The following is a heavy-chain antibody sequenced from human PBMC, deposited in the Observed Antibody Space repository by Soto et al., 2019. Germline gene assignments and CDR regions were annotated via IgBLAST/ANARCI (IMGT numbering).Heavy chain of an antibody. CDR2: IRDRAFSYAT. CDR3: TRLISAAQDY. D-gene: IGHD3-10*01. Sequence: EVLLVESGGGLVQPGGSLKLSCAASGFVFKDSSLHWVRQASGKGLEWVGRIRDRAFSYATAYAASVKGRFTISRDDSTNTAYLQMNSLKTEDTAIYYCTRLISAAQDYWGQGTLVTVSS. V-gene: IGHV3-73*01. J-gene: IGHJ4*02. CDR1: GFVFKDSS.